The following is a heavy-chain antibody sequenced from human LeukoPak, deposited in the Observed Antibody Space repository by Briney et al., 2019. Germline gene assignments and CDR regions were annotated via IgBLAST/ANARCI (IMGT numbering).Heavy chain of an antibody. V-gene: IGHV1-46*01. Sequence: ASVKVSCKASGYTFTSYYMHRVRQAPGQGLEWMGIINPSGGSTSYAQKFQGRVTMTRDTSTSTVYMELSSLRSEDTAVYYCARERYYYGSGSYPGDYWGQGTLVTVSS. CDR3: ARERYYYGSGSYPGDY. J-gene: IGHJ4*02. D-gene: IGHD3-10*01. CDR1: GYTFTSYY. CDR2: INPSGGST.